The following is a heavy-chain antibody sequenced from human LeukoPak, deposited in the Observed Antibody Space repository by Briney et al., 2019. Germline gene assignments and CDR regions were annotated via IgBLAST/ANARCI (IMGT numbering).Heavy chain of an antibody. J-gene: IGHJ3*02. CDR2: VYSGGST. Sequence: PGGSLRLSCAASGFTVSANYMTWVRQAPGKGLEWVSVVYSGGSTYYADSVKGRFTISRDSSKNTLYLQMNSLRAEDTAVYYCARNQDYGVYNSVGAFDIWGQGTMVTVSS. D-gene: IGHD4-17*01. CDR1: GFTVSANY. V-gene: IGHV3-66*01. CDR3: ARNQDYGVYNSVGAFDI.